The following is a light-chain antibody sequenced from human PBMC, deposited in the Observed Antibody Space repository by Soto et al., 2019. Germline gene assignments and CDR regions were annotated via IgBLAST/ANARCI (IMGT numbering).Light chain of an antibody. CDR3: QHVYSYHIT. Sequence: DIQLTQSPSFLSASVGDRVTITCRASQGINHYVAWYQQKPGKAPKCLIYGASALQSGVPSMFSVSGSWAEFTLSISSLQPEDFATYYCQHVYSYHITLGGETRVEI. V-gene: IGKV1-9*01. CDR1: QGINHY. CDR2: GAS. J-gene: IGKJ4*02.